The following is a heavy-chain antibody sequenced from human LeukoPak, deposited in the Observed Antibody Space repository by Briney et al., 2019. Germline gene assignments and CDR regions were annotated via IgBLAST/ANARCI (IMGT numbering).Heavy chain of an antibody. V-gene: IGHV1-18*01. CDR2: ISAYNGNT. Sequence: ASVRVSCKASGYTFTSYGISWVRQAPGQGLEWMGWISAYNGNTNYAQNLQGRVTMTTDTSTSTTYLELRSLRSDDTAVYYCARDLKRGYSSGRYSWGTGSSNDFWGQGTLVTVSS. CDR3: ARDLKRGYSSGRYSWGTGSSNDF. CDR1: GYTFTSYG. D-gene: IGHD6-19*01. J-gene: IGHJ4*02.